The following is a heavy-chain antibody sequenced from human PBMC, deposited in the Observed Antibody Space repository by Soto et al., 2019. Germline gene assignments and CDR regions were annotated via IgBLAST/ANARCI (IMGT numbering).Heavy chain of an antibody. CDR1: GFTFSTYS. CDR3: ARESRVATSPAGY. V-gene: IGHV3-7*01. Sequence: GGSLRLSCVGSGFTFSTYSINWVRQAPGKGLEWVANIKQDGSEKYYVDSVKGRFTISRDNAKNSLYLQMNSLRAEDTAVYYCARESRVATSPAGYWGQGTLVTVSS. CDR2: IKQDGSEK. J-gene: IGHJ4*02. D-gene: IGHD5-12*01.